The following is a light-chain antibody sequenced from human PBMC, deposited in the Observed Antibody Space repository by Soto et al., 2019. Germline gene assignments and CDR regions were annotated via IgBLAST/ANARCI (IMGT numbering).Light chain of an antibody. V-gene: IGKV3-11*01. Sequence: ELFLTQSPASLSVSPGERATLSWRTSQSVSSNLAWYQQNPGQAPRLLIYDAYTRATGVGARFTGSGSATDFSLTITSLEPEDFAVYYCQQRGKWPSTFGPGTKVDI. CDR1: QSVSSN. CDR2: DAY. J-gene: IGKJ2*02. CDR3: QQRGKWPST.